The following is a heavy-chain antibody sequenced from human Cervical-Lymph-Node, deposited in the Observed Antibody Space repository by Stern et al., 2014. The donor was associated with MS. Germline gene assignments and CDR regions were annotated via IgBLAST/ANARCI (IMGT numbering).Heavy chain of an antibody. CDR3: ARGLYTRGWMAN. Sequence: VQLVESGGGLVQPGGSLRLSCAASGFTFSDYSMNWVRQAPGQGLEWLAYISGGSINIFYADSVKGRFTISRDNAKNSLFLQMNSLRDDDSALYFCARGLYTRGWMANWGQGTLVTVSS. D-gene: IGHD6-19*01. V-gene: IGHV3-48*02. J-gene: IGHJ4*02. CDR2: ISGGSINI. CDR1: GFTFSDYS.